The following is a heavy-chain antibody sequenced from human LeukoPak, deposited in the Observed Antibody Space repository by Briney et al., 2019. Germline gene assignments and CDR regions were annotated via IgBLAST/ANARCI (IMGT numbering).Heavy chain of an antibody. D-gene: IGHD6-13*01. CDR3: ARSSSSFPNWFDP. CDR1: GYTFTSYD. V-gene: IGHV1-8*03. Sequence: ASVKVSCKASGYTFTSYDINWVRQATGQGLEWMGWMNPNSGNTGYAQKFQGRDTITRNTSISTAYMELSSLRSEDTAVYYCARSSSSFPNWFDPWGQGTQVTVSS. J-gene: IGHJ5*02. CDR2: MNPNSGNT.